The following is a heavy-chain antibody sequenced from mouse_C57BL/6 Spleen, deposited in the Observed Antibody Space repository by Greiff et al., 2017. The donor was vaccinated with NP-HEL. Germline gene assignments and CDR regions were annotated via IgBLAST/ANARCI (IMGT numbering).Heavy chain of an antibody. CDR3: AGELDNGGYAMDY. CDR1: GYAFSSSW. V-gene: IGHV1-82*01. CDR2: IYPGDGDT. J-gene: IGHJ4*01. Sequence: VQLQQSGPELVKPGASVKISCKASGYAFSSSWMNWVKQRPGKGLEWIGRIYPGDGDTNYNGKFKGKATLTADKSSSTAYMQLSSLTSEDSAVYFGAGELDNGGYAMDYWGQGPSVTVSS.